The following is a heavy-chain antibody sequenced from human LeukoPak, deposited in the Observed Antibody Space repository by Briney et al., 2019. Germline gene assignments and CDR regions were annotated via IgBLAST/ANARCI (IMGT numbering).Heavy chain of an antibody. D-gene: IGHD3-10*01. CDR3: ARGKGLLWFGDYVY. CDR2: INPNSGGT. J-gene: IGHJ4*02. Sequence: ASVKVSCKASGYTFTGYYMHWVRQAPGQGLEWMGWINPNSGGTNYAQKFQGRVTMTRDTSISTAYMELSRLRSDDTAVYYCARGKGLLWFGDYVYWGQGTLVTVSS. CDR1: GYTFTGYY. V-gene: IGHV1-2*02.